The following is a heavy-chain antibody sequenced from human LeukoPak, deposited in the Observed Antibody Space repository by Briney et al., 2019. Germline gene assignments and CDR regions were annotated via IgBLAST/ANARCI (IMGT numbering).Heavy chain of an antibody. Sequence: ASVKVSCKVSGYTLTELSMHWVRQAPGKGLEWMGGFDPEDGETIYAQKFQGRVTMTEDTSTDTAYMELSSLGSEDTAVYYCATDYCSGGSCYVGAFDIWGQGTMVTVSS. D-gene: IGHD2-15*01. CDR1: GYTLTELS. CDR2: FDPEDGET. V-gene: IGHV1-24*01. J-gene: IGHJ3*02. CDR3: ATDYCSGGSCYVGAFDI.